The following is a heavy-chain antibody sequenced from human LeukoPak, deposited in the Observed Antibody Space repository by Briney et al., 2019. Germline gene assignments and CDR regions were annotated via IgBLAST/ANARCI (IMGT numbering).Heavy chain of an antibody. CDR3: TRRVSATRWFDP. J-gene: IGHJ5*02. CDR2: INSDGSTT. CDR1: GFTLSSHW. V-gene: IGHV3-74*01. Sequence: GGSLRLSCAASGFTLSSHWMHWARHAPGKGLVWVSRINSDGSTTNYADSVKGRFTISRDNAENTLYLQMNSLRVEDTAVYYCTRRVSATRWFDPWGQGTLVTVSS. D-gene: IGHD2-15*01.